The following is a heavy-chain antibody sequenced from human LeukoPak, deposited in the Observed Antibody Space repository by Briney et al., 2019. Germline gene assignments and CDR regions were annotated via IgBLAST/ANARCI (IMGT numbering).Heavy chain of an antibody. CDR3: ARDRVSHYGDYEWGSAGY. D-gene: IGHD4-17*01. V-gene: IGHV3-33*01. CDR2: IWYDGSHQ. Sequence: GRSLRLSCAASGFPFSGSGMHWVRQAPGKGLEWVAVIWYDGSHQYYADSVKGRFTISRDNSKNTLYLQMNSLRAEDTALYYCARDRVSHYGDYEWGSAGYWGQGTLVTVSS. J-gene: IGHJ4*02. CDR1: GFPFSGSG.